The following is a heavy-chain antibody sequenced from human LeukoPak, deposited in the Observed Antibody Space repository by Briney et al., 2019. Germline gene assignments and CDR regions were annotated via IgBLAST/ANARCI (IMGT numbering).Heavy chain of an antibody. D-gene: IGHD6-19*01. CDR2: ISDGTST. CDR1: GFTFSSYW. CDR3: ARELYSSGWSSFDY. V-gene: IGHV3-74*01. Sequence: GGSLRLSCAASGFTFSSYWMHWVRQAPGKGLVWVSRISDGTSTSYADSVKGRFTISRDNAENTLYLQMTSLRAEDTAVYYCARELYSSGWSSFDYWGQGALVTVSS. J-gene: IGHJ4*02.